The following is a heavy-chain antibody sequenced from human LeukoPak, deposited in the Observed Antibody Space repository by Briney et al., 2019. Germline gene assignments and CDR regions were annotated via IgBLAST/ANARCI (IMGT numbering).Heavy chain of an antibody. Sequence: GGSLRLSCAASGFTFSSDEMNCVRQAPGKGLEWVSYISSSGSTIYYADSVKGRFTISRDNAKNSLYLQMNSLRAEDTAVYYCASGSNYDFWSGYPPGYGMDVWGQGTTVTVSS. J-gene: IGHJ6*02. CDR2: ISSSGSTI. D-gene: IGHD3-3*01. CDR3: ASGSNYDFWSGYPPGYGMDV. CDR1: GFTFSSDE. V-gene: IGHV3-48*03.